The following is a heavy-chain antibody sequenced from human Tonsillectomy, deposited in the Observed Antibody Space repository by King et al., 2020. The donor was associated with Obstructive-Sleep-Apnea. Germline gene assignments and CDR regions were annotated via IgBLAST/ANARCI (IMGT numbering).Heavy chain of an antibody. CDR2: ISYDGRDK. CDR1: GFAFNTYA. Sequence: VQLVESGGGVVQPGRSLKLSCAASGFAFNTYAMHWVRQAPGKGLEWVAIISYDGRDKYHADSVKGRFTISRDNSKNTLYLQMSSLRAEDTVVYHCAGGAYVWGMYRFTDPVDYWGQGTLVTVSS. V-gene: IGHV3-30*04. CDR3: AGGAYVWGMYRFTDPVDY. D-gene: IGHD3-16*02. J-gene: IGHJ4*02.